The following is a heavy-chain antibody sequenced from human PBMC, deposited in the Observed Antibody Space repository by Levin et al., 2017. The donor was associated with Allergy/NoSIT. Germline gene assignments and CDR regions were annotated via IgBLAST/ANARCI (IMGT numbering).Heavy chain of an antibody. D-gene: IGHD5-18*01. CDR2: IYYSGST. CDR1: GGSVSSGSYY. J-gene: IGHJ6*02. Sequence: SQTLSLTCTVSGGSVSSGSYYWSWIRQPPGKGLEWIGYIYYSGSTNYNPSLKSRVTISVDTSKNQFSLKLSSVTAADTAVYYCARDRIQLWLGLRTAPLYGMDVWGQGTTVTVSS. V-gene: IGHV4-61*01. CDR3: ARDRIQLWLGLRTAPLYGMDV.